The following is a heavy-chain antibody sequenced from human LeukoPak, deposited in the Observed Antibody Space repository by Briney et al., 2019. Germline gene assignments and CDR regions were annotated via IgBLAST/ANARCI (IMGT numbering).Heavy chain of an antibody. CDR1: GGSFSGYY. CDR3: ARHASSSWFPNWFDP. V-gene: IGHV4-34*01. D-gene: IGHD6-13*01. J-gene: IGHJ5*02. Sequence: PSETLSLTCAVYGGSFSGYYWSWIRQPPGKGLEWIGEINHSGSTNYNPSLKSRVTISVDTSKNQFSLKLSSVTAADTAVYYCARHASSSWFPNWFDPWGQGTLVTVSS. CDR2: INHSGST.